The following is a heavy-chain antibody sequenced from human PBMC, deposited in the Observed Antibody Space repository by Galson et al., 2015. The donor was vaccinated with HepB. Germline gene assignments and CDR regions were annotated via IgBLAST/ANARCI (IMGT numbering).Heavy chain of an antibody. Sequence: SLRLSCAASGFTFNDYAMHWVRQAPGKGLEWVSGISWNSGRIGYADSVKGRFTISRDNAKNSLYLQMNSLRAEDTALYYCAKLHGVDVWGQGTTVTVSS. CDR2: ISWNSGRI. CDR1: GFTFNDYA. V-gene: IGHV3-9*01. J-gene: IGHJ6*02. CDR3: AKLHGVDV.